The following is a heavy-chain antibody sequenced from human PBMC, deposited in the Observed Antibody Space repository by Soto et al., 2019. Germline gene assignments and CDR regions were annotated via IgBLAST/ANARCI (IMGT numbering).Heavy chain of an antibody. Sequence: QVQLVQSGAEVKKPGSSVKVSCTASGGTFSSYAISWVRQAPGQGLEWMGGLIPIFGTANYAQKFQGRVTSTADESTVTAYMELNSVRSEDTAVYYCARDHNYYGSGSYSLTFDYWGQGTLVTVSS. CDR1: GGTFSSYA. D-gene: IGHD3-10*01. CDR2: LIPIFGTA. CDR3: ARDHNYYGSGSYSLTFDY. J-gene: IGHJ4*02. V-gene: IGHV1-69*01.